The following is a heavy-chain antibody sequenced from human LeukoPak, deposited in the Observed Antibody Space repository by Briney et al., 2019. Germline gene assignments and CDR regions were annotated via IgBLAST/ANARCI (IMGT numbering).Heavy chain of an antibody. CDR2: ISSSGSTI. D-gene: IGHD1-20*01. J-gene: IGHJ4*02. Sequence: GGSLRPSCAASGFTFNSYEMNWVRQAPGKGLEWVSYISSSGSTIYYADSVKGRFTISGDNAKNLLYLQMNSLRGEDTAVYYCARRGYNWKFVYWGQGPLVTVSS. V-gene: IGHV3-48*03. CDR3: ARRGYNWKFVY. CDR1: GFTFNSYE.